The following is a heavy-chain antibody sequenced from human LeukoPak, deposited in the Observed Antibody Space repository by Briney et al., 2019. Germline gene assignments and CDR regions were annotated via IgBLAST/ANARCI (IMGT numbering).Heavy chain of an antibody. CDR1: GGSISSYY. V-gene: IGHV4-4*07. CDR3: ARSHPIFGVVTYYYYMDV. CDR2: IYTIGST. J-gene: IGHJ6*03. Sequence: SETLSLTCTVSGGSISSYYWSWIRQPAGKGLEWIGRIYTIGSTNYNPSLKSRVTMSVDTSKNQFSLKLSSVTAADTAVYYCARSHPIFGVVTYYYYMDVWGKGTTVTVSS. D-gene: IGHD3-3*01.